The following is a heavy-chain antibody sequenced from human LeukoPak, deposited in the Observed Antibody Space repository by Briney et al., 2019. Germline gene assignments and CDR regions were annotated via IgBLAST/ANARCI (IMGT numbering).Heavy chain of an antibody. J-gene: IGHJ4*02. D-gene: IGHD4-17*01. CDR1: GGSISSYS. CDR2: IYYSGST. Sequence: SETPSLTCTVSGGSISSYSWNWIRQPPGKGLEWIGFIYYSGSTNYNPSLTGRVTISVDTPKNQFSLNLTSVTAADTAVYYCARDSGYGDPFDYWGQGTLVTVSS. V-gene: IGHV4-59*01. CDR3: ARDSGYGDPFDY.